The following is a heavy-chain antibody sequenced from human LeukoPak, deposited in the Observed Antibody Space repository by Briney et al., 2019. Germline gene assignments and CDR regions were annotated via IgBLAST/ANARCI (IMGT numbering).Heavy chain of an antibody. CDR1: GLPFSTYA. Sequence: GGSLRLSCATSGLPFSTYAMSWVRRPPGKGLEWVSGISSGGDYTYYADSVTGRFTISRDNSKNTLYLQMNSLRGDDTAAYYCVTDLRAGYYYDRGLTGLWGQGTLVTVSS. J-gene: IGHJ4*02. CDR2: ISSGGDYT. D-gene: IGHD3-22*01. CDR3: VTDLRAGYYYDRGLTGL. V-gene: IGHV3-23*01.